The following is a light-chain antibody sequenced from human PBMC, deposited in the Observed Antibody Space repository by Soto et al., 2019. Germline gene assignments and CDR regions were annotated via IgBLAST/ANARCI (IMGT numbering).Light chain of an antibody. CDR2: NNN. V-gene: IGLV1-44*01. CDR3: AAWDDSLNGYV. Sequence: QSVLTPPPSAYGTPGRRVTISCSGGSSNIGTNAVNWYQQLPGTAPKLLIYNNNQRPSGVPDRFSGSKSGTSASLAISGLQSEDEADYYCAAWDDSLNGYVFGTGTKVTVL. CDR1: SSNIGTNA. J-gene: IGLJ1*01.